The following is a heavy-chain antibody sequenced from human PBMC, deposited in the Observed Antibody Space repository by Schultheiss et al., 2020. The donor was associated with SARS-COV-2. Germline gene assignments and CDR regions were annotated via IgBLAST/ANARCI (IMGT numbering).Heavy chain of an antibody. D-gene: IGHD6-13*01. CDR1: GFTFSDYY. V-gene: IGHV3-11*06. Sequence: GGSLRLSCAASGFTFSDYYMSWIRQAPGKGLEWVSSISSSSSYIYYADSVKGRFTISRDNAKNSLYLQMNSLRAEDTAVYYCARDSSSWYPERGGGIYYYYYGMDVWGQGTTVTVSS. J-gene: IGHJ6*02. CDR2: ISSSSSYI. CDR3: ARDSSSWYPERGGGIYYYYYGMDV.